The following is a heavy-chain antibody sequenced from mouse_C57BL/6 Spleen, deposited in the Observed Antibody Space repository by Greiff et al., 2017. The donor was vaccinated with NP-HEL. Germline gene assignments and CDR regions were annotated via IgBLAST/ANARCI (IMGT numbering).Heavy chain of an antibody. CDR3: ARSGGSSRPWYFDV. Sequence: QVQLQQPGAELVRPGTSVKLSCKASGYTFTSYWMHWVKQRPGQGLEWIGVIDPSDSYTNYNQKFKGKATLTVDTSSSTAYMQLSSLTSEDSAVYYCARSGGSSRPWYFDVWGTGTTVTVSS. D-gene: IGHD1-1*01. CDR1: GYTFTSYW. CDR2: IDPSDSYT. J-gene: IGHJ1*03. V-gene: IGHV1-59*01.